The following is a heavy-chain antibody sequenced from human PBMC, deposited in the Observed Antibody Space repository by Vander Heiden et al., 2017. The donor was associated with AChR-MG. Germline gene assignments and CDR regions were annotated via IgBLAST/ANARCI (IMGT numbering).Heavy chain of an antibody. CDR3: ARDWGYDYQFDY. CDR2: ISSSSSYI. V-gene: IGHV3-21*01. J-gene: IGHJ4*02. Sequence: EVQLVESGGGLVKPGGSLRLSCAASGFTFSSYSMNWVRQAPGKGLEWVSSISSSSSYIYYADSVKGRFTISRDNAKNSLYLQMNSLRAEDTAVYYCARDWGYDYQFDYWGQGTLVTVSS. CDR1: GFTFSSYS. D-gene: IGHD5-12*01.